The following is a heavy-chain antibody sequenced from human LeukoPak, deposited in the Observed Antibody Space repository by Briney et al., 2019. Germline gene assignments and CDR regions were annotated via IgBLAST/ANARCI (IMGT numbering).Heavy chain of an antibody. Sequence: PGRSLPLSCAASGFSFSRYAMHWRRQAPGKGLEWVSLISGDGGSTYYADSVKGRFTISRDNSKNSLYLQMNSLRTEDTALYYCAKDLYYYDSSGYPIWGQGTMVTVSS. CDR1: GFSFSRYA. CDR2: ISGDGGST. J-gene: IGHJ3*02. V-gene: IGHV3-43*02. D-gene: IGHD3-22*01. CDR3: AKDLYYYDSSGYPI.